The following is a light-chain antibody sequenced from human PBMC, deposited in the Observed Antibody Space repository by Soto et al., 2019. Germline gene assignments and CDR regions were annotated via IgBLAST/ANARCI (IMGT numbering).Light chain of an antibody. J-gene: IGKJ1*01. CDR3: QQYGSSPRT. V-gene: IGKV3-20*01. Sequence: EIVLTQSPGTLSLSPGERATLSCKTSQSRGSNFLAWYQHKPGQAPRLLIYASSNRATGIPDRFSGTESGTDFTLTISRMEPEDFAVYYCQQYGSSPRTFGQWTKGDIK. CDR2: ASS. CDR1: QSRGSNF.